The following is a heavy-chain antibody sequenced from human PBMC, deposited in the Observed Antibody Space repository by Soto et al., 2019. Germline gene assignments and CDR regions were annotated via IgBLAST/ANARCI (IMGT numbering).Heavy chain of an antibody. J-gene: IGHJ3*01. Sequence: EVPLVESEGGLVQRGGSLRLSCAASGFTFNYYWMHWVRQAPGQGLVWVSHIHSDGSTTTYADSVKGRFTISRDNAKNTLYLQMNSLRAEDTAVYYYVRGDEGGFALWGQGTTVTVSS. CDR2: IHSDGSTT. V-gene: IGHV3-74*01. D-gene: IGHD2-21*02. CDR1: GFTFNYYW. CDR3: VRGDEGGFAL.